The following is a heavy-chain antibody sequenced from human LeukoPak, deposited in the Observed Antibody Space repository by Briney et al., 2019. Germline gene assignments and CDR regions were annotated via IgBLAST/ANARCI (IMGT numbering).Heavy chain of an antibody. V-gene: IGHV4-34*01. CDR2: INHSGST. CDR1: DGSFSGYY. D-gene: IGHD3-10*01. J-gene: IGHJ5*02. CDR3: AREDRLLWFGELTNWFDP. Sequence: SETLSLTCAVYDGSFSGYYWNWIRQSPGKGMEWIGEINHSGSTNYNPSLKSRITMSIDTYKNQFSLKLSSVTAADTAVYYCAREDRLLWFGELTNWFDPWGQGTLVTVSS.